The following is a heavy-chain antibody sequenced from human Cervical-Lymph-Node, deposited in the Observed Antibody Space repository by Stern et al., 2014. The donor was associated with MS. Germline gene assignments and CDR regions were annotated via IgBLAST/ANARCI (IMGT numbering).Heavy chain of an antibody. J-gene: IGHJ4*02. CDR2: ISTDGSAT. CDR1: GFTFSNFA. V-gene: IGHV3-30-3*01. CDR3: ARDLGY. Sequence: GQLEESGGGVVQPGRSLRLSCAASGFTFSNFAMNWLRQSPDKGLQWLAAISTDGSATNYADSVKGRFTISRDNSKNPLYLEMNSLTTEDTAVFYCARDLGYWGQGTLVTVSS.